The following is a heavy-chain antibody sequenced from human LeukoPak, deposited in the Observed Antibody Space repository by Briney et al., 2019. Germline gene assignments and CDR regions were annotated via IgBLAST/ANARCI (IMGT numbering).Heavy chain of an antibody. CDR3: AKDQQHPRAFDY. CDR1: GFTFSIYA. J-gene: IGHJ4*02. V-gene: IGHV3-23*01. Sequence: GGSLRLSCAASGFTFSIYAMSWVRQAPGKGLEWVSAISGSGGSTYYADSVKGRFTISRDNSKNTLYLQMNSLRAEDTAVYYCAKDQQHPRAFDYWGQGTLVTVSS. CDR2: ISGSGGST. D-gene: IGHD2-21*01.